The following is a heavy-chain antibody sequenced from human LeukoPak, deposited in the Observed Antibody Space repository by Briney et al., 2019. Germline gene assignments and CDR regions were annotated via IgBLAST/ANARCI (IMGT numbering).Heavy chain of an antibody. Sequence: GESLKISCKGSGYSFTNYWIGWVRQMPGKGLEWMGIIYPGDSDTTYSPSFQGQVTISADKSISTAYLQWSSLKASDTAMYYCARERSSGYYTEDAFDIWGQGTMVTVSS. D-gene: IGHD3-22*01. V-gene: IGHV5-51*01. CDR2: IYPGDSDT. J-gene: IGHJ3*02. CDR1: GYSFTNYW. CDR3: ARERSSGYYTEDAFDI.